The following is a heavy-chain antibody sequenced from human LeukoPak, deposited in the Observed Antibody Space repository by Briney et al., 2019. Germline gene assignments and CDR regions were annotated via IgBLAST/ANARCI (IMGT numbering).Heavy chain of an antibody. J-gene: IGHJ3*01. CDR3: ARGDCSGSICYSPMDV. V-gene: IGHV4-38-2*02. CDR1: GYSINSGYY. D-gene: IGHD2-21*01. CDR2: IYRSGST. Sequence: SETLSLTCTVSGYSINSGYYWVWIRQPPGKGLEWIGSIYRSGSTNYNPSLKSRVTISVDTSRNQFSLKVSSVTAADTAVYYCARGDCSGSICYSPMDVWGQGTMVTVSS.